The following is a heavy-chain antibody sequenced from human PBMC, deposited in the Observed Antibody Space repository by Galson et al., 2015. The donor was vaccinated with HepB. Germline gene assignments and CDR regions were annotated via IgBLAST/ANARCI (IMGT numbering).Heavy chain of an antibody. D-gene: IGHD3-10*01. CDR1: GFTFDDYA. CDR2: ISWNSGSI. J-gene: IGHJ3*02. CDR3: AKGDEVWSGAFDI. V-gene: IGHV3-9*01. Sequence: SLRLSCAASGFTFDDYAMHWVRQAPGKGLEWVSGISWNSGSIGYADSVKGRFTISRDNAKNSLYLQMNSLRAEDTASYYCAKGDEVWSGAFDIWGQGTMVTVSS.